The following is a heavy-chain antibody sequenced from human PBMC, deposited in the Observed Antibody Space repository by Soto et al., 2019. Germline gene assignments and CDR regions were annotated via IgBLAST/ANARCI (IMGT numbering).Heavy chain of an antibody. V-gene: IGHV3-23*01. CDR3: AKGLGQNWNLDY. CDR2: ISGSGGTA. CDR1: GFTFSSYA. Sequence: EVQLLESGGGSVQPGGSLRLSCAASGFTFSSYAMHWVRRSPGKGLEWVSSISGSGGTAYYADSVKGRFSISRDSLVNTLYVQMNSLRAEDMAVYFCAKGLGQNWNLDYWGQGTLVTVSP. D-gene: IGHD1-1*01. J-gene: IGHJ4*02.